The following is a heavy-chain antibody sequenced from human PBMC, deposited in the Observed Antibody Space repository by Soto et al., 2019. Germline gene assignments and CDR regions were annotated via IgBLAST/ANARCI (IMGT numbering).Heavy chain of an antibody. CDR3: ARRYSRGRKRYYYGMDV. J-gene: IGHJ6*02. V-gene: IGHV1-69*13. CDR1: GRTFSSYA. Sequence: SVKVSCKASGRTFSSYAISWVRQAPGQGQEWMGGIIPVFGTANYAQKVQGRVTITADESTSTAYMELSSLRSEDTAVYYCARRYSRGRKRYYYGMDVWGQGTTVTVSS. CDR2: IIPVFGTA. D-gene: IGHD6-19*01.